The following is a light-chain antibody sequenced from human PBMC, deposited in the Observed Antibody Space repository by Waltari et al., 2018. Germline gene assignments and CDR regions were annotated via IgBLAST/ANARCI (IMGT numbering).Light chain of an antibody. V-gene: IGLV2-11*01. Sequence: QSALTQPRSVSGSPGQSVTIPCTGTSSDVGGYNFVSWYQQYPGKAPKLMIYDVNKRPSGVPDRFSGSKSGNTASLIISGLQTEDEADDYCCSYAGYYTVFGGGTKLTVL. CDR2: DVN. CDR3: CSYAGYYTV. J-gene: IGLJ3*02. CDR1: SSDVGGYNF.